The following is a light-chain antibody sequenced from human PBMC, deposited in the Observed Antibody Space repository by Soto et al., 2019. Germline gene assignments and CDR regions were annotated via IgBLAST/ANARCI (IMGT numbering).Light chain of an antibody. Sequence: EIVMTQSPATLSVSPGERAPLSCRASQSVGSKLAWYQQKPGQAPRLLIYGASTRATGIPARFNGSGSGTEFTLTINSLQSEDFAIYYCQPYNNWPLTFGGGTKVDIK. V-gene: IGKV3-15*01. J-gene: IGKJ4*01. CDR2: GAS. CDR3: QPYNNWPLT. CDR1: QSVGSK.